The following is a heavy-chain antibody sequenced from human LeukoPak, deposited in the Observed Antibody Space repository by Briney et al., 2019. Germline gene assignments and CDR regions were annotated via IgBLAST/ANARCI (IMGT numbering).Heavy chain of an antibody. V-gene: IGHV4-39*07. D-gene: IGHD2-8*02. J-gene: IGHJ5*02. Sequence: SETLSLTCTVSGGSISSSSYYWGWIRQPPGKGLEWIGSIYYSGSTYYNPSLKSRVTMSVDTPKNQFSLKLSSVTAADTAVYYCARLRAGGWFDPWGQGTLVTVSS. CDR3: ARLRAGGWFDP. CDR2: IYYSGST. CDR1: GGSISSSSYY.